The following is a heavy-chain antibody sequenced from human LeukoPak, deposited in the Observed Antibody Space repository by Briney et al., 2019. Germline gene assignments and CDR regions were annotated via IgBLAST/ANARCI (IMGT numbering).Heavy chain of an antibody. J-gene: IGHJ4*02. Sequence: GTSLRLSCAASGITISSYSMNWVRQAPGKGLEWVSSISSSSSYIYYADSVKGRFTISRDNAKNSLYLQMNSLRAEDTAVYYCARVQRGYFDYWGQGTLVTVSS. CDR1: GITISSYS. CDR2: ISSSSSYI. V-gene: IGHV3-21*01. D-gene: IGHD6-25*01. CDR3: ARVQRGYFDY.